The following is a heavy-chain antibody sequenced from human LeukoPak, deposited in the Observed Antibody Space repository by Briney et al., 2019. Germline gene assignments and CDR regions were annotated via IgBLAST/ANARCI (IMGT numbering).Heavy chain of an antibody. J-gene: IGHJ4*02. V-gene: IGHV4-34*01. CDR2: INHSGRT. D-gene: IGHD6-13*01. CDR1: GGSFSGYY. CDR3: ARAKRYSSSWYEPYYFDY. Sequence: SETLSLTCAVYGGSFSGYYWSWIRQPPGKGLEWIGEINHSGRTNYNPSLKSRVTISVDTSKDQFSLKLSSVTAADTAVYYCARAKRYSSSWYEPYYFDYWGQGTLVTVSS.